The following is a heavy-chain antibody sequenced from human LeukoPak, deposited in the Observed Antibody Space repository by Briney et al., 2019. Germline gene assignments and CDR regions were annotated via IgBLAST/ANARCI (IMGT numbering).Heavy chain of an antibody. J-gene: IGHJ6*02. CDR2: INSDGSIT. V-gene: IGHV3-74*01. CDR1: GFTFTTYW. CDR3: ARDAVDTANAV. Sequence: GGSLRLSCAASGFTFTTYWMHWVRQAPGKGLVWVSHINSDGSITSYADSVKGRFTISRDNAKNTLYLQMNSLRAEDSAVYYCARDAVDTANAVWGQGTTVTVSS. D-gene: IGHD5-18*01.